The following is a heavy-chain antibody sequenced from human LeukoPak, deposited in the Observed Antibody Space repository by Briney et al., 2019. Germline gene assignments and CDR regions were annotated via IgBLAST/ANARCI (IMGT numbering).Heavy chain of an antibody. V-gene: IGHV3-21*01. CDR2: ISSSSSYI. D-gene: IGHD2-2*01. CDR3: AREEPYCSSTTCYEDAFDV. Sequence: KPGGFLRLSCAASGFTFSNFNMNWVRQAPGKGLEWVSSISSSSSYIYYADSVKGRFTISRDNAKNSLYLQMNSLRAEDTAVYYCAREEPYCSSTTCYEDAFDVWGQGTMVTVSS. CDR1: GFTFSNFN. J-gene: IGHJ3*01.